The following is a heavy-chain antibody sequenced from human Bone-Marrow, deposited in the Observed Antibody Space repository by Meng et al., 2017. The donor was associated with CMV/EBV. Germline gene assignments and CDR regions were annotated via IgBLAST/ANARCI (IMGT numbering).Heavy chain of an antibody. CDR3: ARSSGWSRFDY. Sequence: VKQVPAGAEVKKPGDSVKASCKASGYTLTDYYIHWVRQAPGQWLEWMGWINPNTDTNYAQNFQGRVTMTRDMSINTAYMELSRLTSGDTAVYYCARSSGWSRFDYWGQGTLVTVSS. V-gene: IGHV1-2*02. J-gene: IGHJ4*02. CDR1: GYTLTDYY. CDR2: INPNTDT. D-gene: IGHD6-19*01.